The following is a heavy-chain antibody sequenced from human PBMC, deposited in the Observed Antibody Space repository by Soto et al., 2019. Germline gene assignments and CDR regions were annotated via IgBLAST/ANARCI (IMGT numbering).Heavy chain of an antibody. CDR3: AKGGIVVVTAVLDY. J-gene: IGHJ4*02. CDR1: GFTFSYYG. V-gene: IGHV3-30*18. Sequence: QVQLVESGGGVVQPERSLRLSCAASGFTFSYYGMHWVRQAPGKGLEWVAVISYDGSYEYYADSVKGRFTISRDNSKNTLYLHMDSLRTEDTAVYYCAKGGIVVVTAVLDYWGQGTLVTVSS. D-gene: IGHD2-21*02. CDR2: ISYDGSYE.